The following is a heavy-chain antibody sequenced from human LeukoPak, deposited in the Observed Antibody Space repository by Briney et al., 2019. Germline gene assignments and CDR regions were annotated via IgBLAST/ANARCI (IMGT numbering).Heavy chain of an antibody. Sequence: SVKVSCKASGGTFSSYAISWVRQAPGQGLEWMGGIIPIFGTANYAQKFQGRVTITADESTSTAYMELSSLRSEDTAVYYCARDLGDYGGSFDYWGQGTLVTVSS. J-gene: IGHJ4*02. V-gene: IGHV1-69*13. D-gene: IGHD4-23*01. CDR1: GGTFSSYA. CDR2: IIPIFGTA. CDR3: ARDLGDYGGSFDY.